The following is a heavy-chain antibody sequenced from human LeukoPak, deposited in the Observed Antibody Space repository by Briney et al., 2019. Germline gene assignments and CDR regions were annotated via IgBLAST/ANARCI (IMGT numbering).Heavy chain of an antibody. CDR2: INSDGSWT. V-gene: IGHV3-74*01. J-gene: IGHJ4*02. Sequence: GGSLRLSCAASGFTFNSYNMNWVRQVPGKGLVWVSHINSDGSWTSYADSVKGRFTISKDNAKNTVYLQMNSLRAEDTAVYYCVSFYETYWGRGTLVTVSS. D-gene: IGHD2/OR15-2a*01. CDR1: GFTFNSYN. CDR3: VSFYETY.